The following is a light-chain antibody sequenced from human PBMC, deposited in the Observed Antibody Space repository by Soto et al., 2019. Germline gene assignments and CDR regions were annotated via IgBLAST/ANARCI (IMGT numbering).Light chain of an antibody. CDR1: QSVSSSY. Sequence: ESVLNQSRATLNLSAGERATLSCRASQSVSSSYVAWYQQKPGQAPRLLISGASNRATGTPDRFRGSGSGTDCTLTITRLEPEDFVVYYCHQYGSAPWTFGQGTKVDI. CDR2: GAS. V-gene: IGKV3-20*01. CDR3: HQYGSAPWT. J-gene: IGKJ1*01.